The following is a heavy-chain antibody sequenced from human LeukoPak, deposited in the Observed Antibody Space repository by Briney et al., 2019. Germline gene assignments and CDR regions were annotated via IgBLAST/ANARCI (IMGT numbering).Heavy chain of an antibody. V-gene: IGHV3-23*01. J-gene: IGHJ4*02. D-gene: IGHD3-10*01. CDR2: LTYSSGYT. CDR3: AKDPSDLGGSGSNNYFDC. Sequence: GFLRLSCAASGFTFSSYDMSWVRQGPGKGLEWVSGLTYSSGYTYYADSVKGRFTISRDNSRNTLYLQMKSLRAEDTAVYYCAKDPSDLGGSGSNNYFDCWGQGTLVTVSS. CDR1: GFTFSSYD.